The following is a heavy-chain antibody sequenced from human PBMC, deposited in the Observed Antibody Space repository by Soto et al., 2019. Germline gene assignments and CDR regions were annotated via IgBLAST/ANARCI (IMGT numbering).Heavy chain of an antibody. CDR1: GFSLTSRPMG. CDR3: AHRLSGYNWNGGYFDY. J-gene: IGHJ4*02. V-gene: IGHV2-5*01. Sequence: QITLKESAPPRVKPTQTLTLTCTFSGFSLTSRPMGVGWIRQPPGKALEWLAFIYWHDDKRYSPSLRSRLSITKDTSGNQVVLTMTNMDPVDTATYYCAHRLSGYNWNGGYFDYWGQGVLVTVSS. D-gene: IGHD1-1*01. CDR2: IYWHDDK.